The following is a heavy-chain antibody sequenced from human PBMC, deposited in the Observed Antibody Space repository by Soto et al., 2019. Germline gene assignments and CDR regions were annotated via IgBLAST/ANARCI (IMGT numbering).Heavy chain of an antibody. D-gene: IGHD3-16*01. Sequence: SETLCLTCTVSGDSISSGNKYWSWIRQPPGKGLEWIGYIFSSGTTYYNPSLKSRLTMSLDASQNQFSLKLNSLTDADTAVYFCARVPSPFDYYYAMDVWGQGTTVTVSS. J-gene: IGHJ6*02. V-gene: IGHV4-30-4*01. CDR3: ARVPSPFDYYYAMDV. CDR2: IFSSGTT. CDR1: GDSISSGNKY.